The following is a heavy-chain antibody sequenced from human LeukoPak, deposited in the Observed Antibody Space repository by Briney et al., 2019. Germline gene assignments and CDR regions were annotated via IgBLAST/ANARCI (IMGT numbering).Heavy chain of an antibody. CDR2: ISSSGSTI. V-gene: IGHV3-48*03. CDR3: AKDAQLRFFTNYYYYMDV. D-gene: IGHD3-3*01. Sequence: GGSLRLSCAASGFTFSSYEMNWVRQAPGKGLEWVSYISSSGSTIYYADSVKGRFTISRDNAKNSLYLQMNSLRAEDTALYYCAKDAQLRFFTNYYYYMDVWGKGTTVTVSS. CDR1: GFTFSSYE. J-gene: IGHJ6*03.